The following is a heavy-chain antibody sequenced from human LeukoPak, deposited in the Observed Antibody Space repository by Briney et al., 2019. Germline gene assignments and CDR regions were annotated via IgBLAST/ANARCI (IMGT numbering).Heavy chain of an antibody. V-gene: IGHV3-23*01. CDR3: ARFVVVVAATRGVGWFDP. CDR1: GFTFSSYA. CDR2: ISGSGGST. D-gene: IGHD2-15*01. Sequence: GGSLRLSCAASGFTFSSYAMSWVRQAPGKGLEWVSAISGSGGSTYYADSVKGRFTISRDNSKNTLYLQMNSLRAEDTAVYYCARFVVVVAATRGVGWFDPWGQGTLVTVSS. J-gene: IGHJ5*02.